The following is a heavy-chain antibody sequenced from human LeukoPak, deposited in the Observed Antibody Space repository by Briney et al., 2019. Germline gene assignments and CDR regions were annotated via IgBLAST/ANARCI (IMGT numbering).Heavy chain of an antibody. V-gene: IGHV3-53*01. Sequence: GGSLRLSCATSGSTVNSNFMNWARQAPGKGLEWVSVTFSGGSTYYADSVKGRFTISRDNSKNTLYLQMNSLRAEDTAVYYCASGNSGYFYADYWGQGALVTVSS. D-gene: IGHD3-22*01. CDR1: GSTVNSNF. J-gene: IGHJ4*02. CDR2: TFSGGST. CDR3: ASGNSGYFYADY.